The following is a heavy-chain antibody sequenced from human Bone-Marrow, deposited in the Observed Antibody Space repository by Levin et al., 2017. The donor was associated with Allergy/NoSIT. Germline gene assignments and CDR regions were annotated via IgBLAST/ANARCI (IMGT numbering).Heavy chain of an antibody. V-gene: IGHV1-2*02. J-gene: IGHJ4*02. CDR2: INPNSGGT. D-gene: IGHD7-27*01. CDR1: GYTFTGYY. Sequence: GASVKVSCKASGYTFTGYYIHWVRQAPGQGLEWMGWINPNSGGTNYALKFQGRITMTRDTSTSTAYMELNRLRSDDTAVYYCARDPLIGDPGDYWGQGTLVTVSS. CDR3: ARDPLIGDPGDY.